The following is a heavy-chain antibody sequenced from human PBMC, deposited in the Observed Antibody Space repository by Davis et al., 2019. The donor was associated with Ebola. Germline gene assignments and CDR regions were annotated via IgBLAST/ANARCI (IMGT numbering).Heavy chain of an antibody. V-gene: IGHV3-64D*08. Sequence: PGGSLRLSCSAPGFTFSSYAMHWVRQAPGKGLEYVSAISSNGGSTYYADSVKGRFTISRDNSKNTLYLQMSSLRAEDTAVYYCVKPRYSSRPDAFDIWGQGTMVTVSS. CDR3: VKPRYSSRPDAFDI. CDR1: GFTFSSYA. CDR2: ISSNGGST. J-gene: IGHJ3*02. D-gene: IGHD6-13*01.